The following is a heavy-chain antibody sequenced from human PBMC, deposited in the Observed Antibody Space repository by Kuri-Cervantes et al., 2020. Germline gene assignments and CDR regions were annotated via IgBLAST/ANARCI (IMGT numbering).Heavy chain of an antibody. V-gene: IGHV3-30*02. J-gene: IGHJ6*03. D-gene: IGHD3-10*01. CDR1: GFPFSNYG. CDR3: ARDRPAWSGGYYYYYMDV. CDR2: IRYDGNNK. Sequence: GGSLRLSCAASGFPFSNYGMYWVRQAPGKGLEWVAFIRYDGNNKYYADSVKGRFTISRDNSKNTLYLQMNSLRAEDTAVYYCARDRPAWSGGYYYYYMDVWGKGTTVTVSS.